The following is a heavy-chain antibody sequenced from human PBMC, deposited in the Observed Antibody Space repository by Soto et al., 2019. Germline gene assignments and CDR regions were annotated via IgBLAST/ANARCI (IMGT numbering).Heavy chain of an antibody. CDR3: ARVSPTYDILTGPELDY. Sequence: SDTLSLTCTVSGGSISSYYWSWIRKTPGKGLEWIGYIYYSGSTNYNPSLKSRVTISVDTSKNQFSLKLSSVTAADTAMYYCARVSPTYDILTGPELDYWGQGTLVTVSS. D-gene: IGHD3-9*01. CDR1: GGSISSYY. J-gene: IGHJ4*02. V-gene: IGHV4-59*07. CDR2: IYYSGST.